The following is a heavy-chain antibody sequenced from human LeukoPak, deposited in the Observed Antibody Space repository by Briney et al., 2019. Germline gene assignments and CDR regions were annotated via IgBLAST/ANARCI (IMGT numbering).Heavy chain of an antibody. CDR3: ARAKTNYYGSGSYAVYYYYGMDV. CDR1: GFTFSSYG. J-gene: IGHJ6*02. D-gene: IGHD3-10*01. V-gene: IGHV3-33*01. Sequence: GGSLRLSCAASGFTFSSYGMHWVRQAPGKGLEWVAVIWYDGSNKYYADSVKGRFTISRDNSKNTLYLQMNSLRAEDTAVYYCARAKTNYYGSGSYAVYYYYGMDVWGQGTTVTVSS. CDR2: IWYDGSNK.